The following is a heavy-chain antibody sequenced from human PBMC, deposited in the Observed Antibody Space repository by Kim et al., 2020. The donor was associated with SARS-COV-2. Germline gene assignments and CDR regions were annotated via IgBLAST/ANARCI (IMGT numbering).Heavy chain of an antibody. Sequence: GGSLRLSCAAFGFSLSRHAMHWVRQAPGKGLEWVAVMSYDGSKKHYADSVKGRFNISRDNSKYTVYLQMNSLRVEDTALYYCARDSVDSGSYLEYWGQG. D-gene: IGHD3-10*01. CDR2: MSYDGSKK. CDR1: GFSLSRHA. V-gene: IGHV3-30*04. J-gene: IGHJ4*02. CDR3: ARDSVDSGSYLEY.